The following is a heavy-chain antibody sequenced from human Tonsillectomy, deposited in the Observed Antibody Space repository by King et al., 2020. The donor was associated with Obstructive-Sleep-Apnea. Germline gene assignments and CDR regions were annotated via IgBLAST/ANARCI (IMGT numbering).Heavy chain of an antibody. V-gene: IGHV4-38-2*02. Sequence: QLQESGPGLVKPSETLSLTCTVAAYSISSGYYWGWIRQPPGKGLEWIGSIYHSGRTYYSPSLKSRITLSVDTSKNQFSLELNSLTAADTAVYYCARADLDTAMITFDYWGQGTLVTVSS. J-gene: IGHJ4*02. D-gene: IGHD5-18*01. CDR2: IYHSGRT. CDR3: ARADLDTAMITFDY. CDR1: AYSISSGYY.